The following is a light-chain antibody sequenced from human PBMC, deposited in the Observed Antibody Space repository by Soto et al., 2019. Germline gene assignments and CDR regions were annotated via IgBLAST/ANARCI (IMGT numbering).Light chain of an antibody. CDR2: KXS. CDR3: QHYNSYSEA. CDR1: QTISFW. V-gene: IGKV1-5*03. Sequence: DIHMTQSPSTLSGSLGDRVTIPXRASQTISFWFAWYQQKPGXPPKXXXYKXSTLKSGVPSRFSGSGSGTEFTLTISSLQPDYFATYYCQHYNSYSEAFGQGTKVDIK. J-gene: IGKJ1*01.